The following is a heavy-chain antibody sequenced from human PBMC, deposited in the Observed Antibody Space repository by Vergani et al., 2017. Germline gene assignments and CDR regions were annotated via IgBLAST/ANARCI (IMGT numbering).Heavy chain of an antibody. D-gene: IGHD3-16*01. V-gene: IGHV3-21*01. Sequence: EVQLVESGGGLVKPGGSLRLSCAASGFTFSSYSMNWVRQAPGKGLEWVSSISSSSSYIYYADSVKGRFTISRDNAKNSLYLQMNSLRAEDTAVYYCARCSYDNVGDARGYYYYGMDVWGQGTTVTVS. J-gene: IGHJ6*02. CDR3: ARCSYDNVGDARGYYYYGMDV. CDR1: GFTFSSYS. CDR2: ISSSSSYI.